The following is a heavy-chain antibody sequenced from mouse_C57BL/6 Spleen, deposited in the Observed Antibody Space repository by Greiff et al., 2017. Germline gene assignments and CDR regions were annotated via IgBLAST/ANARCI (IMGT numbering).Heavy chain of an antibody. J-gene: IGHJ1*03. CDR1: GYTFTSYW. CDR3: ARDGSRPQWYFDV. CDR2: IDPSDSYT. V-gene: IGHV1-52*01. Sequence: QVQLQQPGAELVRPGSSVKLSCKASGYTFTSYWMHWVKQRPIQGLEWIGNIDPSDSYTNYNQKFKDKATLTVDKSSSTAYMQLSSLTSEDSAVYYCARDGSRPQWYFDVWGKGTTVTVSS. D-gene: IGHD1-1*01.